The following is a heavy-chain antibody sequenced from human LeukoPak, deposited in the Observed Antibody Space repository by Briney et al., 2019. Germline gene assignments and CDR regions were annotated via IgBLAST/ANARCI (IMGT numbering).Heavy chain of an antibody. D-gene: IGHD3-10*01. V-gene: IGHV3-7*01. CDR2: IKQDGSEK. J-gene: IGHJ4*02. CDR1: GFTFSRYW. Sequence: QPGGSLRLSCAASGFTFSRYWMSWVRQAPGKGLEGVANIKQDGSEKYYVDSVKGRFTISRDNAKTSLYLQTNSLRAEDTAVYYCARAVLLMDYWGQGTLVTVSS. CDR3: ARAVLLMDY.